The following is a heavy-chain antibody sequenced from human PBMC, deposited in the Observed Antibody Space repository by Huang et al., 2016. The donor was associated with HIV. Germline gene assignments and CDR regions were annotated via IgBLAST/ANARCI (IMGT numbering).Heavy chain of an antibody. D-gene: IGHD3-10*01. CDR2: IYYSGST. CDR3: ARLSIGATFGFDI. CDR1: GGSISSSSYS. V-gene: IGHV4-39*01. Sequence: QLQLQESGPGLVKPSETLSLTCTFSGGSISSSSYSGAWIRQPPGKGRECIGRIYYSGSTYYNPSLKSRVTISVDTSKNQFALKLSSVTAADTAVYYCARLSIGATFGFDIWGQGTMVTVSS. J-gene: IGHJ3*02.